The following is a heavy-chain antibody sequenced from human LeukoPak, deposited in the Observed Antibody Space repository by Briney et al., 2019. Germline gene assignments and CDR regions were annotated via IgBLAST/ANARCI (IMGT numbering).Heavy chain of an antibody. J-gene: IGHJ6*02. D-gene: IGHD3-3*01. Sequence: SQTLSLTCTVSGGSISSGSYYWSWIRQPAGKGLEWIGRIYTSGSTNYNPSLKSRVTISVDTSKNQFSLKLSSVTAADTAVYYCARAKGRFQGIFGVVIEADGMDVWGQGTTVTVPS. CDR1: GGSISSGSYY. CDR2: IYTSGST. V-gene: IGHV4-61*02. CDR3: ARAKGRFQGIFGVVIEADGMDV.